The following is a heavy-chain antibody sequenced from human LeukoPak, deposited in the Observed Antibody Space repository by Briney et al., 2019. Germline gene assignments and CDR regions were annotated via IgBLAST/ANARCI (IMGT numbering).Heavy chain of an antibody. CDR1: GYTFIAYY. CDR2: INPNSGGT. D-gene: IGHD6-13*01. Sequence: ASVKVSCKASGYTFIAYYMHWVRQAPGQGLEWMGWINPNSGGTNYAQKFQGRVTMTRDTSISTAYMDLSRLRSDDTAVYYCARDGIAAAGISGAYYMDVWGKGTTVTISS. CDR3: ARDGIAAAGISGAYYMDV. V-gene: IGHV1-2*02. J-gene: IGHJ6*03.